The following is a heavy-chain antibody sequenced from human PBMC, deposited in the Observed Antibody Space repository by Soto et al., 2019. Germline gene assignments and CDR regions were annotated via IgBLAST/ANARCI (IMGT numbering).Heavy chain of an antibody. D-gene: IGHD4-4*01. CDR3: ARPGYSNYGPGVDV. J-gene: IGHJ6*02. Sequence: EVQLVESGGGLVQPGGSLRLSCAAAGFTFSVYWMHWVRQAQGKGLVWVSRIDSDGSTTSYADSVKGRFTISRDNAKSTLYLQMNSLRAEDTAVYYCARPGYSNYGPGVDVWGQGTTVNVSS. V-gene: IGHV3-74*01. CDR2: IDSDGSTT. CDR1: GFTFSVYW.